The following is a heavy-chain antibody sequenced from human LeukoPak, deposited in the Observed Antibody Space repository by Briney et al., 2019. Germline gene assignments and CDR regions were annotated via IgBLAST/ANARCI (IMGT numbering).Heavy chain of an antibody. CDR3: ARGPHKRTYDRDNWFDP. J-gene: IGHJ5*02. CDR1: GYTFTGYY. Sequence: ASVKVSCKASGYTFTGYYMHWVRQAPGQGLEWMGWINPSGGSTNYAQKFQGRVTMTRDMSTSTVYMELSSLRSEDTAVFYCARGPHKRTYDRDNWFDPWGQGTLVTVSS. V-gene: IGHV1-46*01. CDR2: INPSGGST. D-gene: IGHD3-3*01.